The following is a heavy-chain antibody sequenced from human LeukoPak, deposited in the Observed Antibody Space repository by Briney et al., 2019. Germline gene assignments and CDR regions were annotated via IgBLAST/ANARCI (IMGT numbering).Heavy chain of an antibody. D-gene: IGHD3-10*01. Sequence: PGGSLRLSCAASGFTFSSYSVIWARQAPGKGLEWVSAISGSGGSTYYADSVKGRFTISRDNSKNTLYLQMNSLRAEDTAVYYCTKDPQQGYYGSGSYYQDYWGQGTLVTVSS. CDR2: ISGSGGST. CDR1: GFTFSSYS. V-gene: IGHV3-23*01. CDR3: TKDPQQGYYGSGSYYQDY. J-gene: IGHJ4*02.